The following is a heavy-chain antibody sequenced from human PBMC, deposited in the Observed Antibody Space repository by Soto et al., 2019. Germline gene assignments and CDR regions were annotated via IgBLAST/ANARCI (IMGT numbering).Heavy chain of an antibody. CDR2: IIPILGTA. Sequence: SVKVSCKASGGTFSSYAISWVRQAPGQGLEWMGGIIPILGTANYAQKFQGRVTITADESTSTAYMELSSLRSEDTAVYYCARDVDTARAGAFDIWAKGQWSPSPQ. J-gene: IGHJ3*02. V-gene: IGHV1-69*13. CDR3: ARDVDTARAGAFDI. CDR1: GGTFSSYA. D-gene: IGHD5-18*01.